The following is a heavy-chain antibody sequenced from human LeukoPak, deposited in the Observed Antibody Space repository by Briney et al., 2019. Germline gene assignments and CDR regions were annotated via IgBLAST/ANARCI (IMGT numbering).Heavy chain of an antibody. CDR3: ARDTYYYGSGSYSFDY. CDR2: IYTSGST. D-gene: IGHD3-10*01. Sequence: PSETLSLTCTVSGVSIGSYYWSWIRQPAGKGLEWIGRIYTSGSTNYNPSLKSRVTMSVDTSKNQFSLKLSSVTAADTAVYYCARDTYYYGSGSYSFDYWGQGTLVTVSS. V-gene: IGHV4-4*07. CDR1: GVSIGSYY. J-gene: IGHJ4*02.